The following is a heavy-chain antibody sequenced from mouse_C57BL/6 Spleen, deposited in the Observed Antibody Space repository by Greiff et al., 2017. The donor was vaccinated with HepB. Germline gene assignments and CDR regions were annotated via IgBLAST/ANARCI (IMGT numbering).Heavy chain of an antibody. CDR2: IDPSDSYT. Sequence: QVQLQQPGAELVMPGASVKLSCKASGYTFTSYWMHWVKQRPGQGLEWIGEIDPSDSYTNYNQKFKGKSTLTVDKSSSTAYMQLSSLTSEDSAVYYCARVDSGDWYFDVWGTGTTVTVSS. J-gene: IGHJ1*03. CDR1: GYTFTSYW. V-gene: IGHV1-69*01. D-gene: IGHD2-4*01. CDR3: ARVDSGDWYFDV.